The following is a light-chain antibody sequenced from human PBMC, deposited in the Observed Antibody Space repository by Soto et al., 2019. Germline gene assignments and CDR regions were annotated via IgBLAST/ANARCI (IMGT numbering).Light chain of an antibody. Sequence: DIQMTQSPSSVSASVGDRVTITGRASQGISSWIAWYQQKPGKAPKVLIYDVSTLQSGVPSRFSGSGSGTEFTLTISSLQADDYATYYCQQYHTYWTFGQGTKVDIK. CDR3: QQYHTYWT. J-gene: IGKJ1*01. V-gene: IGKV1D-16*01. CDR1: QGISSW. CDR2: DVS.